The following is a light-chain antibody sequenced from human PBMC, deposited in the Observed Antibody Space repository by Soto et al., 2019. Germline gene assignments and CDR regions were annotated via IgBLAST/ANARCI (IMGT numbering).Light chain of an antibody. J-gene: IGKJ4*01. Sequence: DSQMTQSPSTLSASVGDRVTITCRASQSISSWLAWYQQKPGKAPKLVIYDASILESGVPSRFSGSGSGTEFTLTISSLQPDDFATYYCQQCNTYSLTFGGGTKVDIK. CDR3: QQCNTYSLT. CDR2: DAS. CDR1: QSISSW. V-gene: IGKV1-5*01.